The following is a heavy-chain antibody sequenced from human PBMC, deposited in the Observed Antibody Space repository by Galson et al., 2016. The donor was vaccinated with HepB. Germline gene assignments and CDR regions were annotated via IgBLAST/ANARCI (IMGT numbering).Heavy chain of an antibody. Sequence: SLRLSCAASGFTFENYAMHWVRQVPGKGLEWVSSITWNSGSKGYADSVKGRFTISRDNAKNSLYLQVNSLRPEDTALYYCAKGFYGDFPSWFDPWGQGILVTVSS. CDR1: GFTFENYA. J-gene: IGHJ5*02. CDR2: ITWNSGSK. D-gene: IGHD4-17*01. V-gene: IGHV3-9*01. CDR3: AKGFYGDFPSWFDP.